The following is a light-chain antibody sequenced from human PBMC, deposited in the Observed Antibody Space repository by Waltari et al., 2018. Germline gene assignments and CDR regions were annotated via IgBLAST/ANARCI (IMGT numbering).Light chain of an antibody. CDR2: GAS. Sequence: EVVLTQSPGTLSLSPGERATLSCRASQRLIKRYVAWYQQKPGQAPTLLIYGASNRAAGIPDRFSGSGSGTDFTLTISSLEPEDFAVYYCQQRSNWPYTFGQGTKLEIK. CDR1: QRLIKRY. CDR3: QQRSNWPYT. J-gene: IGKJ2*01. V-gene: IGKV3D-20*02.